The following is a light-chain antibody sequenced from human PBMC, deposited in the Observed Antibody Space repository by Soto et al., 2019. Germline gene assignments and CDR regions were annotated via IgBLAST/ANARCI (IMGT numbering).Light chain of an antibody. CDR2: TTF. Sequence: EIVMTQSPATLSVSPGERATLSCRASQSVGSNLAWYQQKPGQAPRLLIYTTFTRATGIPARFSGSGSGTGFNLTISSLQSEDFGVYYCQQYNNWPRATFGVGTKVDIX. V-gene: IGKV3-15*01. J-gene: IGKJ4*01. CDR1: QSVGSN. CDR3: QQYNNWPRAT.